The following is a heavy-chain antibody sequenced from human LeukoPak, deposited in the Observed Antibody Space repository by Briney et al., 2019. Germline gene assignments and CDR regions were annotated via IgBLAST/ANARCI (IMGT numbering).Heavy chain of an antibody. CDR2: ISSSGSTI. CDR1: GFTFSSYA. J-gene: IGHJ3*02. D-gene: IGHD3-22*01. V-gene: IGHV3-11*01. CDR3: ARDIVDSSQRPPRRASDAFDI. Sequence: GGSLRLSCAASGFTFSSYAMSWIRQAPGKGLEWVSYISSSGSTIYYADSVKGRFTISRDNAKNSLYLQMNSLRAEDTAVYYCARDIVDSSQRPPRRASDAFDIWGQGTMVTVSS.